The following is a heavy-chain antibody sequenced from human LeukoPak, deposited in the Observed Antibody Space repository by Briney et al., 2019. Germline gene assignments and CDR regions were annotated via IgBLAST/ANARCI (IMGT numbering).Heavy chain of an antibody. CDR1: GFTFSSYG. V-gene: IGHV3-30*03. Sequence: GGSLRLSCAASGFTFSSYGMHWVRQAPGKGLEWVAVISYDGSNKYYADSVKGRFTISRDNSKNTLYLQMNSLRAEDTAVYYCAMVWFGEFPRDYWGQGTLVTVSS. CDR2: ISYDGSNK. D-gene: IGHD3-10*01. CDR3: AMVWFGEFPRDY. J-gene: IGHJ4*02.